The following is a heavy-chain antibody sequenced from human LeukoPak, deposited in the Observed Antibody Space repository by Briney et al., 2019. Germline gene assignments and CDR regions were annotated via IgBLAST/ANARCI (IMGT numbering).Heavy chain of an antibody. CDR3: AKTIYPVLDYYGLDV. D-gene: IGHD3-3*02. CDR1: GFPFGGCA. V-gene: IGHV3-49*04. Sequence: PGGSLRLSCTTSGFPFGGCAMTWVRQAPGKGLQWVGFIRSKVYGETTEYAASVKGRFTMSRDDSRGIAYLEMNSLKIEDTAVYFCAKTIYPVLDYYGLDVWGQGTTVTVSS. CDR2: IRSKVYGETT. J-gene: IGHJ6*02.